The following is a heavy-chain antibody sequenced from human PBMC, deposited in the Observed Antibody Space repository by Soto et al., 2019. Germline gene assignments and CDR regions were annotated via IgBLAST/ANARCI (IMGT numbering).Heavy chain of an antibody. J-gene: IGHJ4*02. D-gene: IGHD2-15*01. CDR3: ARVVVAATFDY. Sequence: EVQLVESGGGLVKPGGSLRLSCAASGFTFSSYSMNWVRQAPGKGLEWVSSISSSSSYIYYADSVKGRFTISRDNAKNSLYLQMNSLRAVDTAVYYCARVVVAATFDYWGQGTQVTVSS. CDR2: ISSSSSYI. CDR1: GFTFSSYS. V-gene: IGHV3-21*01.